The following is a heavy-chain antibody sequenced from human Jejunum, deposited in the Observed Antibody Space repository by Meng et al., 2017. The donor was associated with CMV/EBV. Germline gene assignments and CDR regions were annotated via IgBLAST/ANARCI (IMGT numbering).Heavy chain of an antibody. CDR1: GISVTTNY. V-gene: IGHV3-66*01. Sequence: QLVDAGGGLVQPGGSLRLSCAVSGISVTTNYMTWVRQTPGKGLEWVSVIYSGGDKTYYAGSVKGRFTISRDSSRNTLYLQMTSLRAGDTALYYCARGAMSFESWGQGTLVTVSS. CDR2: IYSGGDKT. CDR3: ARGAMSFES. J-gene: IGHJ5*01.